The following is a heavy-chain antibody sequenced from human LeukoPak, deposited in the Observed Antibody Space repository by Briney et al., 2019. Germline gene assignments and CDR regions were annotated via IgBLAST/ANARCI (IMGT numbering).Heavy chain of an antibody. V-gene: IGHV4-34*01. J-gene: IGHJ1*01. D-gene: IGHD6-13*01. CDR2: INHSGST. CDR3: ARRRAAAAGTAEYFQH. CDR1: GGSFSGYY. Sequence: SETLSLTCAVYGGSFSGYYWSWLRQPPGKGLEWIGEINHSGSTNYNPSLKSRVTISVDTSKNQFSLKLSSVTAADTAVYYCARRRAAAAGTAEYFQHWGQGTLVTVSS.